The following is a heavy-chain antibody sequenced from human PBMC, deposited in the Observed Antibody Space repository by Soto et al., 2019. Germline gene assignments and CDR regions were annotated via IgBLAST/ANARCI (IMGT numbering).Heavy chain of an antibody. CDR3: TKEADAFDV. V-gene: IGHV3-30*18. J-gene: IGHJ3*01. CDR1: GFTFSTYG. CDR2: ISNDESNK. Sequence: QVQLVESGGGVVQPGRSLRLSCAASGFTFSTYGLHWVRQAPGKGLEWVAFISNDESNKYYADSVKGRFTISRDNSKNTLYLQMNSLRAEDTAVYYCTKEADAFDVWGQGIMVTVSS.